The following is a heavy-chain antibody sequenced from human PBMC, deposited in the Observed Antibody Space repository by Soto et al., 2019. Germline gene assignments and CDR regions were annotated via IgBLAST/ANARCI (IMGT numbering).Heavy chain of an antibody. D-gene: IGHD3-16*01. J-gene: IGHJ4*02. CDR3: ARWGAAGYLFDY. Sequence: SETLSLTCTVSGGSVSSGSYYWSWIRQPPGKGLEWIGYIYYSGSTNYNPSLKSRVTISVDTSKNQFSLKLSSVTAADTAVYYCARWGAAGYLFDYWGQGTLVTVSS. CDR1: GGSVSSGSYY. CDR2: IYYSGST. V-gene: IGHV4-61*01.